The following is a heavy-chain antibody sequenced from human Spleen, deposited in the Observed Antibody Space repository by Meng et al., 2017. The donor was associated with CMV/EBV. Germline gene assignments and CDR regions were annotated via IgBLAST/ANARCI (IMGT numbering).Heavy chain of an antibody. CDR2: IRSSGDRI. Sequence: GESLKISCAASGFTFSSYSMNWVRQAPGKGLEWISSIRSSGDRIYYADSLKGRFSISRDNARNSLYLQMNSLRAEDTAVYFSAAELQAFGVITFIDYWGQGTLVTVSS. V-gene: IGHV3-21*06. CDR3: AAELQAFGVITFIDY. D-gene: IGHD3-3*01. CDR1: GFTFSSYS. J-gene: IGHJ4*02.